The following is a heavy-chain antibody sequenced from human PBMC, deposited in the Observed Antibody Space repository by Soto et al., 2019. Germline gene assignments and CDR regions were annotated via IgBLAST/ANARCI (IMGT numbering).Heavy chain of an antibody. CDR3: VRDAGSLGY. D-gene: IGHD3-10*01. J-gene: IGHJ4*02. CDR1: GFTFNSYS. V-gene: IGHV3-48*01. CDR2: ITSGSSTI. Sequence: EVQLVESGGGLVQPGGSLRLSCVVSGFTFNSYSMDWVRQAPGNGLEWVSYITSGSSTIHYADSVKGRFTISRDNAKNSVFLQMNSLRVEDTAVYYCVRDAGSLGYWGQGTLVTVSS.